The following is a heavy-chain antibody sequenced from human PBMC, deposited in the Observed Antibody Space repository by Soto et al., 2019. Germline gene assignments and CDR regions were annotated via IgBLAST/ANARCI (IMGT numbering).Heavy chain of an antibody. Sequence: QVQLVQSGAEVKKPGSSVKVSCKASGGTFSSYAINWVRQLPVQGLEWMGGIMPIIGTANYAQMFQSRVTITADESPSTDYMALSSLRSEDTAVYYCARGGYSSSSRLDDWGQGTLVIVS. CDR3: ARGGYSSSSRLDD. CDR1: GGTFSSYA. D-gene: IGHD6-6*01. V-gene: IGHV1-69*01. CDR2: IMPIIGTA. J-gene: IGHJ4*02.